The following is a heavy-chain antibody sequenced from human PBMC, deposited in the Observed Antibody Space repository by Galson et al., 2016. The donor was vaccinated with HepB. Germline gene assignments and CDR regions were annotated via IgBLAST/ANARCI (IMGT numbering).Heavy chain of an antibody. CDR3: ARSGYNGYDYAEYFHH. CDR2: IYHSGNT. V-gene: IGHV4-31*03. J-gene: IGHJ1*01. D-gene: IGHD5-12*01. CDR1: GGSITSGGYY. Sequence: TLSLTCTVSGGSITSGGYYWNWIRQHPGKGLEWIGYIYHSGNTYYNPSLMSRVTISVETSKNHFSLRLTSVTAADTAVYYCARSGYNGYDYAEYFHHWGQGTLVTVSS.